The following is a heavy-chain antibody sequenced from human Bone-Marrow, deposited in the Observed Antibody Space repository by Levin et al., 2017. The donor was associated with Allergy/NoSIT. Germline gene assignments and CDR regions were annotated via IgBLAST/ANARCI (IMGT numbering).Heavy chain of an antibody. CDR3: AKDYCLYTSCKVIGS. J-gene: IGHJ5*01. V-gene: IGHV3-30*18. CDR2: VSHDGISE. CDR1: GFTFSSYG. Sequence: GGSLRLSCAASGFTFSSYGMHWVRQAPGKGLEWVAVVSHDGISEYYADSVKGRFTISRDNSKNTLYLQMNSLRPEDTAVYYCAKDYCLYTSCKVIGSWGQGTLVTVSS. D-gene: IGHD2-2*01.